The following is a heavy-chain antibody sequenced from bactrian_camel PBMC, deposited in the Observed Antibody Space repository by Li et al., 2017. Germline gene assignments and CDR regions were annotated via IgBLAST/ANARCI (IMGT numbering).Heavy chain of an antibody. CDR3: AARGPYCYTKLSVRDFTY. CDR1: AYYYSSAC. Sequence: HVQLVESGGGSVQTGGSLRLSCAASAYYYSSACMAWFRQVPGEEREGVASIYIQGPSTLYADSVNGRFTISRDKAKNTLYLQMNSLKPEDTAMYYCAARGPYCYTKLSVRDFTYWGQGTQVTVS. V-gene: IGHV3S1*01. J-gene: IGHJ6*01. D-gene: IGHD2*01. CDR2: IYIQGPST.